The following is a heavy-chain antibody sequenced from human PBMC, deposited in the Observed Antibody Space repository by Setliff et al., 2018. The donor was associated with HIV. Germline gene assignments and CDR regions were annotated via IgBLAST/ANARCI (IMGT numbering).Heavy chain of an antibody. Sequence: SETLSLTCTVSGGSITRTPYYWGWIRQPPGKGLEWIGSIHHSGTAYDNPSLKSRVTISVDTSKNQFSLKLTSLTAADTAVYYCAKEGGLYFGMLIHDAIDLWGQGTMVTVSS. CDR2: IHHSGTA. J-gene: IGHJ3*01. V-gene: IGHV4-39*07. CDR1: GGSITRTPYY. D-gene: IGHD3-3*01. CDR3: AKEGGLYFGMLIHDAIDL.